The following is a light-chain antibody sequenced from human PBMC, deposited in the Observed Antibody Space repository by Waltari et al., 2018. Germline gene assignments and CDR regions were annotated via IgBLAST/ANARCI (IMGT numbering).Light chain of an antibody. CDR2: DAS. Sequence: EIMLPQSPGTLSLSPGARATLSCRARQSISNYLAWYQQRPGQAPRLLIYDASVRATGIPDRFSGSGSGTDFSLTISRLEPEDVAVYYCKKYGTLPATFGQGTKVEIK. CDR3: KKYGTLPAT. J-gene: IGKJ1*01. V-gene: IGKV3-20*01. CDR1: QSISNY.